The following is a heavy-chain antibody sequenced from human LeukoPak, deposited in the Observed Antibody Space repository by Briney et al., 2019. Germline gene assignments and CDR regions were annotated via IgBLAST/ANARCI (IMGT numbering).Heavy chain of an antibody. CDR3: ARVDDTGWYDY. J-gene: IGHJ4*02. Sequence: GGSLRLSCAASGFTFRNYWMSWVRQAPGKGLEWVAKIKQDGGEKYYVDSVKGRFTISRDSAKNSLYLQMNSLRVEDTAVYYCARVDDTGWYDYWGQGTLVTVSS. V-gene: IGHV3-7*01. D-gene: IGHD6-19*01. CDR1: GFTFRNYW. CDR2: IKQDGGEK.